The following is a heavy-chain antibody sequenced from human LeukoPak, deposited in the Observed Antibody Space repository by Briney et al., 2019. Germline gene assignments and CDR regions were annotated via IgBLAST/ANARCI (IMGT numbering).Heavy chain of an antibody. V-gene: IGHV1-18*01. CDR2: ISADNGNT. J-gene: IGHJ4*02. Sequence: GASVKVSCKASGYTFTSYAISWVRQAPGQGLEWMGWISADNGNTDYAQRFQGRVTMTTDTSTSTAYMELRSLRSDDTAVYYCARSIAAAGTIFDYWGQGTLVTVSS. CDR3: ARSIAAAGTIFDY. CDR1: GYTFTSYA. D-gene: IGHD6-13*01.